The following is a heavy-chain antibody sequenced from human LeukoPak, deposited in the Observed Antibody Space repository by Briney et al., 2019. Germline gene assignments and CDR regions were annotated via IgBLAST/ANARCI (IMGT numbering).Heavy chain of an antibody. CDR1: EFSVGSNY. J-gene: IGHJ4*02. V-gene: IGHV3-66*01. D-gene: IGHD6-25*01. CDR2: IYSGGST. Sequence: GGSLRLSCAASEFSVGSNYMTWVRQAPGEGLEWVSLIYSGGSTYYADSVKGRFTISRDNSKNTLYLQMNSLRAEDTAVYYCARGPSGYHNNGGQGTLVTVSS. CDR3: ARGPSGYHNN.